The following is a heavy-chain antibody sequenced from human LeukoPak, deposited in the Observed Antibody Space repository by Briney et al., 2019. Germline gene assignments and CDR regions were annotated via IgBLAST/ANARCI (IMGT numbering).Heavy chain of an antibody. Sequence: SETLSLTCTVSGGSISSYYWGWIRQPPGNGLEWIGYIYYSGSTNYNPSLKSRVTISVDTSKNQFSLKLSSVTAADTAVYYCARATMVRGVPLYYYYGMDVWGQGTTVTVSS. CDR1: GGSISSYY. CDR2: IYYSGST. J-gene: IGHJ6*02. CDR3: ARATMVRGVPLYYYYGMDV. D-gene: IGHD3-10*01. V-gene: IGHV4-59*08.